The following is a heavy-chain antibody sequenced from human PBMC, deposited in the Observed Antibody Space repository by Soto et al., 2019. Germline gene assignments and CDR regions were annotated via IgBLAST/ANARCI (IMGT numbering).Heavy chain of an antibody. D-gene: IGHD1-26*01. Sequence: EVQLLDSGGGLVQPGGSLRLSCAASGFTFSNYAMTWVRQGPGKGLEWVSGISGSGGRSYYADSVKGRFTITRDKSKSTLYLHMNSLRAEDTPLYYCAQAYCVRSSEQTYYFDYRGQGPLITVSS. J-gene: IGHJ4*01. CDR2: ISGSGGRS. V-gene: IGHV3-23*01. CDR1: GFTFSNYA. CDR3: AQAYCVRSSEQTYYFDY.